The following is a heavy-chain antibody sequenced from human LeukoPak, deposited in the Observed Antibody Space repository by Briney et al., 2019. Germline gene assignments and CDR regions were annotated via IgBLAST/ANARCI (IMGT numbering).Heavy chain of an antibody. CDR1: GGSISSGGYY. V-gene: IGHV4-30-2*01. Sequence: TSETLSLTCTVSGGSISSGGYYWSWIRQPPGKGLEWIGYIYHSGSTYYNPSLKSRVTISVDRSKNQFSLKLSSVTAADTAVYYCARDSTRWYYWGQGTQVTVSS. CDR3: ARDSTRWYY. D-gene: IGHD6-13*01. J-gene: IGHJ4*02. CDR2: IYHSGST.